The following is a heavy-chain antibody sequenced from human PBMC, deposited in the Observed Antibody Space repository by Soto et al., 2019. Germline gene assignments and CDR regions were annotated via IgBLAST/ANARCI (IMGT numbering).Heavy chain of an antibody. J-gene: IGHJ5*02. Sequence: SETLSLTCTVSGCSLNSYYWTWIRQSPGKGLEWIGYVSSTGSTNYNPSLKSRVILSLDTSTSEVSLSLTSLTAADAAVYFCARFSPPQKSYDSNPGWFDPWGQGIMVTISS. CDR2: VSSTGST. V-gene: IGHV4-59*01. CDR1: GCSLNSYY. D-gene: IGHD3-22*01. CDR3: ARFSPPQKSYDSNPGWFDP.